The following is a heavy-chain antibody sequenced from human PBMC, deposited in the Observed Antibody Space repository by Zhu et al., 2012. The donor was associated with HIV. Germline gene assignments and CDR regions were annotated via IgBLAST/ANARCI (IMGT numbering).Heavy chain of an antibody. J-gene: IGHJ5*02. D-gene: IGHD1-26*01. V-gene: IGHV4-34*01. CDR1: GGSFSNYY. Sequence: QVQLQQWGAGLLKPSETLSLTCAVYGGSFSNYYWSWIRQPPGKELEWIGEINHSGSTNYNPSLKSRITISVDTSKNQFSLNLSMVTAADTAVYYCARARDSGSYGLDWFDPWGQGTLVTVSS. CDR2: INHSGST. CDR3: ARARDSGSYGLDWFDP.